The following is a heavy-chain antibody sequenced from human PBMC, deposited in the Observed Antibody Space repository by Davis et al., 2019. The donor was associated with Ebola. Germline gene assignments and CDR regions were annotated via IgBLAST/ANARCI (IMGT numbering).Heavy chain of an antibody. CDR1: GFTVSSNY. CDR2: ISYDGGNK. D-gene: IGHD6-19*01. Sequence: GESLKISCAASGFTVSSNYMSWVRQAPGKGLDWVAIISYDGGNKYYADSVKGRFTISRDNSKNTLYLQMNSLRAEDTAVYYCAKTLEGSGWSYFDYWGQGTLVTVSS. CDR3: AKTLEGSGWSYFDY. J-gene: IGHJ4*02. V-gene: IGHV3-30*18.